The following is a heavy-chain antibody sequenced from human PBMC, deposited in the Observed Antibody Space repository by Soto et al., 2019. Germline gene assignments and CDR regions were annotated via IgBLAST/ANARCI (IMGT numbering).Heavy chain of an antibody. J-gene: IGHJ6*03. CDR2: IIPIIGIT. Sequence: GTSVKVSCKASGYTFTSYSMRWVRQAPGQRLEWMGRIIPIIGITNYAQKFQGRVTITADTSTSTAYMELSSLRSEDTAVYYCARDTVTTSSAPYYYYYMDVWGKGTTVTVSS. CDR3: ARDTVTTSSAPYYYYYMDV. CDR1: GYTFTSYS. V-gene: IGHV1-69*04. D-gene: IGHD4-4*01.